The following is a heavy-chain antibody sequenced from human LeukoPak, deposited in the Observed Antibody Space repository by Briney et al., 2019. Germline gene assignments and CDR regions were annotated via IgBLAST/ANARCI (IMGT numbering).Heavy chain of an antibody. Sequence: GESLRLSCAASGFTVSTYYMTWVRKAPGKGLEWVSVIYSGGSTYYADSVKGRFTVSRDNSKNTLYLQMNSLRAEDTAMYYCARGLGYCTSTTCLLPFDYWGQGTLVTVSS. D-gene: IGHD2-2*01. CDR2: IYSGGST. CDR1: GFTVSTYY. V-gene: IGHV3-53*01. J-gene: IGHJ4*02. CDR3: ARGLGYCTSTTCLLPFDY.